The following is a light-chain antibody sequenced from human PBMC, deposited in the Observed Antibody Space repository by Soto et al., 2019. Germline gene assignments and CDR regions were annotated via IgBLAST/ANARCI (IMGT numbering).Light chain of an antibody. CDR1: SSDIGGYNY. J-gene: IGLJ1*01. CDR2: EVT. Sequence: QSVLTQPASVSGSPGQPITVSCTGTSSDIGGYNYVSWYQQHPGKAPKLMVYEVTNRPSGVSDRFSGSKSGNTASLTISGLQADDEGYYYCSSYTSRSTLYVFGTGTKV. CDR3: SSYTSRSTLYV. V-gene: IGLV2-14*01.